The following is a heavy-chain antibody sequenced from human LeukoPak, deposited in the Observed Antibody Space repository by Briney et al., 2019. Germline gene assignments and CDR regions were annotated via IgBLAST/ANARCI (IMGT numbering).Heavy chain of an antibody. V-gene: IGHV1-69*04. D-gene: IGHD1-7*01. CDR3: ARSEWNYVRLFDP. Sequence: ASVRVSCRASGGTFSSYAISWVRQAPGQGLEWMGRIIPILGIANYAQKFQGRVTITADKSTSTAYMELSSLRSEDTAVYYCARSEWNYVRLFDPWGQGTLVTVSS. J-gene: IGHJ5*02. CDR2: IIPILGIA. CDR1: GGTFSSYA.